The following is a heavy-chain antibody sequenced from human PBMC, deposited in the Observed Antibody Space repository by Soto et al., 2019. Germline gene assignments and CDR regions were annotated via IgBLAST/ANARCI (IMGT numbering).Heavy chain of an antibody. Sequence: EVQLVESGGGLVQPGGSLRLSCAASGFTFSSYWMSWVRQAPGQGLEWVANIKQDGSEKYYVDSVKGRFTISRDNAKNSLYLQMNSLRAEDTAVYYCARHGDELELRLLDYWGQGTLVTVSS. D-gene: IGHD1-7*01. V-gene: IGHV3-7*01. J-gene: IGHJ4*02. CDR3: ARHGDELELRLLDY. CDR2: IKQDGSEK. CDR1: GFTFSSYW.